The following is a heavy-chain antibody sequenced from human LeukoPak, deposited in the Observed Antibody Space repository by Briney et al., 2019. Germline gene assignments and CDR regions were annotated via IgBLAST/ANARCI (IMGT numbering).Heavy chain of an antibody. Sequence: PGGSLRLSCAASGFTFSNAWMSWVRQAPGKGLEWVSYISSSGTTIYYADSVKGRFTISRDNAKNSLYLQMNSLRAEDTAVYYCAREPKQWLVPIDYWGQGTLVTVSS. D-gene: IGHD6-19*01. CDR2: ISSSGTTI. CDR3: AREPKQWLVPIDY. V-gene: IGHV3-11*04. J-gene: IGHJ4*02. CDR1: GFTFSNAW.